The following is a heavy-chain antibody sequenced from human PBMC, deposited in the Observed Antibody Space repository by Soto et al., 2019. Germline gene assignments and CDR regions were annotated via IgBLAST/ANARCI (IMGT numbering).Heavy chain of an antibody. CDR2: IRHDGSEV. CDR1: GFTFRSYW. J-gene: IGHJ4*02. CDR3: SRLWSYYDSAGLISYLGS. V-gene: IGHV3-7*01. Sequence: EVQLVESGGALVQPGESLRLSCEASGFTFRSYWMTWVRQAPGKGLEWVANIRHDGSEVYYVDSVTGRFTISRDNSKISLYLQMMSLRAEDTAVYYCSRLWSYYDSAGLISYLGSWGQGTLVTVSS. D-gene: IGHD3-10*01.